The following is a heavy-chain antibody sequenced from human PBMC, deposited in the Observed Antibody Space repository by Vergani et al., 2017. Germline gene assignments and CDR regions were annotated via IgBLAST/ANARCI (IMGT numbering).Heavy chain of an antibody. D-gene: IGHD3-9*01. CDR2: IIPIFGTA. Sequence: QVQLVQSGAEVKKPGSSVKVSCKASGGTFSSYAISWVRQAPGKRLVWMGRIIPIFGTANYAQKFQGRVTITADESTSTDYMELSSMRSEDTAVYYCAGGGRSATYRLLRDYWGQGTLVTVSS. V-gene: IGHV1-69*18. CDR3: AGGGRSATYRLLRDY. J-gene: IGHJ4*02. CDR1: GGTFSSYA.